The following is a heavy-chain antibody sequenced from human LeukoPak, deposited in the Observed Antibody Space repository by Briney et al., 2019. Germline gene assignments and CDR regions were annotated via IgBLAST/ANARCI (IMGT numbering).Heavy chain of an antibody. D-gene: IGHD1-20*01. CDR3: ARDRGGITGPVGD. CDR1: GYTFTGYY. J-gene: IGHJ4*02. V-gene: IGHV1-18*04. CDR2: ISAYNGDT. Sequence: GASVKVSCKASGYTFTGYYMHWVRQAPGQGLEWMGWISAYNGDTNYAQKFQGRVTMTTDTSTSTAYMELRSLTSDDTAVYYCARDRGGITGPVGDWGQGTLVAVSS.